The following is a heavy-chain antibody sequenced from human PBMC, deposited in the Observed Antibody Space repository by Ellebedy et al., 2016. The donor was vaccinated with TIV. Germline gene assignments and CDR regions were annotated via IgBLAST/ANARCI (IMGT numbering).Heavy chain of an antibody. J-gene: IGHJ4*02. V-gene: IGHV1-46*01. D-gene: IGHD1-1*01. CDR3: ARDQYPPRTTGTGFDY. CDR2: INPNTDAT. CDR1: GYTFTTYY. Sequence: AASVKVSCKTSGYTFTTYYIPWVRQAPGQGLEWMGIINPNTDATSYAQKFQGRVTITRDTSTSAVYMDLNSLRSEDTAVYFCARDQYPPRTTGTGFDYWGQGTLVTVSS.